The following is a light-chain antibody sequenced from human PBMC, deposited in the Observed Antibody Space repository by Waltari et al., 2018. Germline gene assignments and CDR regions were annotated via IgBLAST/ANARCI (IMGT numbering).Light chain of an antibody. CDR1: QSFLHSNGHTY. Sequence: VMTPTPLSLSVTPGQQASIPCKSSQSFLHSNGHTYLYWYRQKEGPPPQLLLYEVSNRFFEVSDRFSGSGSETDFTLKISRVEAEDVGIYYCMSSLQRPFGQGTKVEMK. V-gene: IGKV2D-29*01. CDR2: EVS. CDR3: MSSLQRP. J-gene: IGKJ2*01.